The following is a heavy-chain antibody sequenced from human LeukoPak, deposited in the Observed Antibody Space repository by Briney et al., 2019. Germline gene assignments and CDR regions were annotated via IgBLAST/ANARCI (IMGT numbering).Heavy chain of an antibody. CDR2: MNPNSGNT. V-gene: IGHV1-8*02. CDR1: GYTFTSYG. J-gene: IGHJ5*02. CDR3: ARVPTMVRRTNWFDP. D-gene: IGHD3-10*01. Sequence: ASVKVSCKASGYTFTSYGINWVRQATGQGLEWMGWMNPNSGNTGYAQKFQGRVTMTRNTSISTAYMELSSLRSEDTAVYYCARVPTMVRRTNWFDPWGQGTLVTVSS.